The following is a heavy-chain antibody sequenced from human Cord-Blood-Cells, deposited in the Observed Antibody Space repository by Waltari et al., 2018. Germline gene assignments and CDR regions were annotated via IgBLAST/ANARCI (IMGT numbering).Heavy chain of an antibody. J-gene: IGHJ3*02. CDR2: INHSGST. Sequence: QVQLQQWGAGLLKPSETLSLTCAVYGGSFSGYYWSWIRQPPGKGLEWIGEINHSGSTNYNPSLKRRVTRSVDTSKNQFSLKLSSVTAADTAVYYCARGLTGPDAFDIWGQGTMVTVSS. CDR1: GGSFSGYY. D-gene: IGHD1-20*01. CDR3: ARGLTGPDAFDI. V-gene: IGHV4-34*01.